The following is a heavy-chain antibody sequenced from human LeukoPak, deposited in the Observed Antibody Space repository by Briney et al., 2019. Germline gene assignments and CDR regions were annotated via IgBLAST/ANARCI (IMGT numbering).Heavy chain of an antibody. CDR2: IYYSGNT. V-gene: IGHV4-39*01. J-gene: IGHJ4*02. CDR3: ARGRRITFGGIIVPFDY. Sequence: SETLSLTCTVSGGSISSSTYYWGWIRQPPGKGLEWLGSIYYSGNTYHNPSLKSRLTISVDTSKNQFSLRLSSVTAADTAVYYCARGRRITFGGIIVPFDYWGQGTVVTVSS. D-gene: IGHD3-16*02. CDR1: GGSISSSTYY.